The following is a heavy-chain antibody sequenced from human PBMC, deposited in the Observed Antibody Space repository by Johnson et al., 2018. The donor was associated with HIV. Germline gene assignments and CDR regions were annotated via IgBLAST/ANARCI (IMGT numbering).Heavy chain of an antibody. Sequence: QVQLVESGGGLVHPGGSLRLSCAASGFTFSDYYMSWIRQAPGKWLEWVSYISSSGSTIYYADSVKGRFTISRDNANNSLYLQMNSLRAEDTALYYCARGVRDSSGYPFAFDIWGQGTMVSVSS. D-gene: IGHD3-22*01. CDR2: ISSSGSTI. CDR3: ARGVRDSSGYPFAFDI. CDR1: GFTFSDYY. J-gene: IGHJ3*02. V-gene: IGHV3-11*01.